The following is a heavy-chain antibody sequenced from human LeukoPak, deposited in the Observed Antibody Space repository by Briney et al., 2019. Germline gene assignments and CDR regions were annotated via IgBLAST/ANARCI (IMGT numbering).Heavy chain of an antibody. V-gene: IGHV3-7*01. D-gene: IGHD6-6*01. CDR3: AKLPLEYSSSNFDY. CDR2: INQDGSQK. J-gene: IGHJ4*02. Sequence: GGSLRLSCAASGFTFGSCWMNWVRQTPGKGLEWVANINQDGSQKFYVDSVKGRFTISRDNANNSLYLQMNSLRAEDTAVYYCAKLPLEYSSSNFDYWGQGTLVTVSS. CDR1: GFTFGSCW.